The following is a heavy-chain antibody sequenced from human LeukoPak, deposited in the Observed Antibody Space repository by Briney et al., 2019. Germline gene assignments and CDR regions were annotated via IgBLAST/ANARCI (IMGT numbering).Heavy chain of an antibody. J-gene: IGHJ5*02. D-gene: IGHD1-26*01. CDR2: ITGSGGST. Sequence: GGSLRLSCAASGFTFISYTMGWVRQAPGKGLEWVSTITGSGGSTSYADSVKGRFTISRDNSRSTLFLQMNSLRAEDTAVYYCAKKLVMGPTGGFDPWGQGTLVTVSS. CDR1: GFTFISYT. CDR3: AKKLVMGPTGGFDP. V-gene: IGHV3-23*01.